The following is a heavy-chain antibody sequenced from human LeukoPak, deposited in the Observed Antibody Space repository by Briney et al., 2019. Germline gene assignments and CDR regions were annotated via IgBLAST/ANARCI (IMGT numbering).Heavy chain of an antibody. CDR3: ARSCSDTSRYDDYYFDY. V-gene: IGHV1-18*01. J-gene: IGHJ4*02. CDR1: GYTFTSYG. D-gene: IGHD2-2*01. Sequence: ASVKVSCKASGYTFTSYGISWVRQAPGQGLEWMGWISAYNGNTNYAQKLQGRVTMTTDTSTSTAYMELRSLRSDDTAVYYCARSCSDTSRYDDYYFDYWGQGTLVTVSS. CDR2: ISAYNGNT.